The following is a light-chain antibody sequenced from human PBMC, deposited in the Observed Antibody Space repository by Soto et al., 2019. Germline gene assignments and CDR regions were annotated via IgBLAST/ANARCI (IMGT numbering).Light chain of an antibody. CDR1: QSVRNN. J-gene: IGKJ4*01. Sequence: IVMTQSPATLSVSPGERATLSCRASQSVRNNLAWYQQIPGQAPRLLIYGASTRATGIPARFSGSGSGTEFSLTISSLQPEDFAVYYCQQYNNWPLTFGGGTKVEIK. CDR3: QQYNNWPLT. CDR2: GAS. V-gene: IGKV3-15*01.